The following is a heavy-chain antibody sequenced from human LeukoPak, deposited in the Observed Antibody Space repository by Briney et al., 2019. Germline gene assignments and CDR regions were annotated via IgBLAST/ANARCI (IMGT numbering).Heavy chain of an antibody. V-gene: IGHV4-39*07. CDR2: IYSGGRI. Sequence: SETLSLTCVLYGGSSSNYYWAWIRQPPGKGLEWIGSIYSGGRIYYNPSLKSRVSISIDTSNNDLSLKVTSVTAADTAGYYCARAPWAYGNYVHAFDIWGQGTMVTVSS. CDR3: ARAPWAYGNYVHAFDI. D-gene: IGHD4-11*01. J-gene: IGHJ3*02. CDR1: GGSSSNYY.